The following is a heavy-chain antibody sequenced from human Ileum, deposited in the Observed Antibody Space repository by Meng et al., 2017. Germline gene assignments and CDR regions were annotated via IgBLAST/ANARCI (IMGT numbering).Heavy chain of an antibody. D-gene: IGHD1-7*01. CDR2: MNPNSGNT. CDR3: ARGNYSTVTKSFDY. CDR1: GYTFSSKD. J-gene: IGHJ4*02. Sequence: QVVLVQSGAEVKKPGASVKVSCTASGYTFSSKDINWVRQATGQGLEWVGWMNPNSGNTGYAQKFQGRVTMTRNTSISTAYMELNSLRSEDTAVYYCARGNYSTVTKSFDYWGQGTLVTVSS. V-gene: IGHV1-8*01.